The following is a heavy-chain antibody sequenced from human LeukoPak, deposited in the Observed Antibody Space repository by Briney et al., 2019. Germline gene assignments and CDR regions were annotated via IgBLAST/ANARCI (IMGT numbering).Heavy chain of an antibody. V-gene: IGHV3-11*04. Sequence: GGSLRLSCAASGFTFSDYYMSWIRQAPGKGLEWVSYISSSGSTIYYADSVKGRFTISRDNAKNSLFLQMNSLTAEDTAVYYCARGEVFGRIPDGGFDIWGQGTMVTVSS. CDR1: GFTFSDYY. CDR2: ISSSGSTI. CDR3: ARGEVFGRIPDGGFDI. J-gene: IGHJ3*02. D-gene: IGHD3-3*01.